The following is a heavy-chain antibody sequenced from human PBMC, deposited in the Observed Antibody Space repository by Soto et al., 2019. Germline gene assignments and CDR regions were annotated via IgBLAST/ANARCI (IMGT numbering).Heavy chain of an antibody. J-gene: IGHJ4*02. CDR3: ARDGYYDSSGRHSGPYYFDY. CDR1: GGSISSGGYY. V-gene: IGHV4-31*03. D-gene: IGHD3-22*01. CDR2: IYYSGST. Sequence: PSETLSLTCTVSGGSISSGGYYWSWIRQHPGKGLEWIGYIYYSGSTYYNPSLKSRVTISVDTSKNQFSLKLSSVTAADTAVYYCARDGYYDSSGRHSGPYYFDYWGQGTLVTVS.